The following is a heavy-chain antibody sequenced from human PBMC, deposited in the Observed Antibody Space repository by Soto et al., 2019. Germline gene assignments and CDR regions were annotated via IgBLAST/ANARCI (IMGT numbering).Heavy chain of an antibody. CDR3: ARRGVIAVAGTDNWFVP. CDR2: IYYSGST. V-gene: IGHV4-39*01. D-gene: IGHD6-19*01. Sequence: QLQLQESGPGLVKPSETLSLTCTVSGGSISSSSYYWGWIRQPPGKGLEWIGSIYYSGSTYYNPSLNSRVTISVDTSKNQFSLKLSSVTAPDTAVYYCARRGVIAVAGTDNWFVPWGQGTLVTVSS. CDR1: GGSISSSSYY. J-gene: IGHJ5*02.